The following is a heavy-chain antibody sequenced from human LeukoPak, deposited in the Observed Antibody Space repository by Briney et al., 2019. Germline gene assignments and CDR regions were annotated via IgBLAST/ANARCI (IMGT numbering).Heavy chain of an antibody. CDR3: ARRNDFDI. CDR1: GGSISGYH. V-gene: IGHV4-59*08. J-gene: IGHJ3*02. Sequence: PSETLSLTCTVSGGSISGYHWNWIRQPPGKRLEWIGYIYYSGNTDSNPSLKSRVTISVDTSKNQFTLKLTSVTAADTAMYYCARRNDFDIWGPGTMVTVSS. CDR2: IYYSGNT.